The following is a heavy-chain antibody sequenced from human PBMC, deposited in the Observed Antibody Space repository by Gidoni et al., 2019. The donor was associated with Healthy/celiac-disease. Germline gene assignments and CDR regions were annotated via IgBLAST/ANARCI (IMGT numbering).Heavy chain of an antibody. V-gene: IGHV4-61*01. CDR2: IYYSGST. J-gene: IGHJ4*02. Sequence: QVQLQESGPGLVKPSETLSLTCPVSGCSVSSGSYYWSWIRQPPGKGLEWIGYIYYSGSTNYNPSLKSRVTISVDTSKNQFSLKLSSVTAADTAVYYCARDRDGLLFDYWGQGTLVTVSS. D-gene: IGHD6-25*01. CDR3: ARDRDGLLFDY. CDR1: GCSVSSGSYY.